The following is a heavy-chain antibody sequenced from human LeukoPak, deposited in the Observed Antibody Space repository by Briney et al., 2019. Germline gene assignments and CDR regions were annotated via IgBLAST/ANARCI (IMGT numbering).Heavy chain of an antibody. CDR2: IKQDGSEK. J-gene: IGHJ6*03. CDR1: GFNFNNYW. CDR3: ARIAAMLRGDYSFYYMEV. D-gene: IGHD3-10*01. Sequence: GGSLRLSCAASGFNFNNYWMTWVRQAPGKGLEWVANIKQDGSEKYYVDSVKGRFTISRDNAKNSLYLQMNSLRAEDTAVFFCARIAAMLRGDYSFYYMEVWGKGTTVTIPS. V-gene: IGHV3-7*01.